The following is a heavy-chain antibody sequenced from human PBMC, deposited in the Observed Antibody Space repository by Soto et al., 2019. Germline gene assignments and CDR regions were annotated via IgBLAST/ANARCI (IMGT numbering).Heavy chain of an antibody. CDR3: ARCYCSSTSCYYHYYYMDV. CDR1: GGPISSYY. D-gene: IGHD2-2*01. V-gene: IGHV4-59*08. CDR2: IYYSGST. J-gene: IGHJ6*03. Sequence: SETLSLTCTVSGGPISSYYWSWTRQPPGKGLEWIGYIYYSGSTNYNPSLKSRVTISVDTSKNQFSLKLSSVTAADTAVYYCARCYCSSTSCYYHYYYMDVWGKGTTVTVSS.